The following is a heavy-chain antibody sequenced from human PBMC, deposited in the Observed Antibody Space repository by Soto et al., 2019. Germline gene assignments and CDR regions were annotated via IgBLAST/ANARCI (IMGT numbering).Heavy chain of an antibody. V-gene: IGHV4-59*01. CDR1: GGSISGYY. J-gene: IGHJ6*04. Sequence: QVQLQESGPGLVKPSETLSLTCTVSGGSISGYYWSWIRQPPGKGLEWIGYMYNTGSTVYNPSFKSRVTLSVDTSKNKFSLKLNSVTAADTAVYYCARDLWGYCGTDCYPLDVWGKGTTVTVSS. CDR2: MYNTGST. CDR3: ARDLWGYCGTDCYPLDV. D-gene: IGHD2-21*02.